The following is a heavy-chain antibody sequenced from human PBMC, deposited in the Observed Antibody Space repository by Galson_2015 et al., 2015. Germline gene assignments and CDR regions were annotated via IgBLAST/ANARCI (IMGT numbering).Heavy chain of an antibody. D-gene: IGHD2-2*01. CDR3: TTVAYCSSTSCPPYYSYYGMDV. J-gene: IGHJ6*02. CDR1: GFTFNNYA. Sequence: SLRLSCAASGFTFNNYAMHWVRQAPGKGLEWMAVLSYDGSNEYSADSVKGRFTVSRDNSKNTLYLRMNSLRTEDTAVYYCTTVAYCSSTSCPPYYSYYGMDVWGQGTTVTVSS. V-gene: IGHV3-30-3*01. CDR2: LSYDGSNE.